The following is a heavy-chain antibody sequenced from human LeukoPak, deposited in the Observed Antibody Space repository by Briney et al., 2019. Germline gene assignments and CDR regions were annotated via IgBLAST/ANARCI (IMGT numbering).Heavy chain of an antibody. V-gene: IGHV1-8*01. CDR3: ARVRFSDFWSGYLFLNYGMDV. J-gene: IGHJ6*02. D-gene: IGHD3-3*01. CDR2: MNPNSGNT. CDR1: GYTFTSYD. Sequence: GASVKASCKASGYTFTSYDINWVRQATGQGLEWMGWMNPNSGNTGYAQKFQGRVTMTRNTSISTAYMELSSLRSEDTAVYYCARVRFSDFWSGYLFLNYGMDVWGQGTTVTVSS.